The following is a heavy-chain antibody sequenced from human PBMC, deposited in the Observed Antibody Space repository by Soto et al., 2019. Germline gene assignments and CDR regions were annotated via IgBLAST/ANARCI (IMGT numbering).Heavy chain of an antibody. CDR3: VRTSLVVAAATLEDY. D-gene: IGHD2-15*01. V-gene: IGHV3-74*01. J-gene: IGHJ4*02. CDR2: INSDGSST. CDR1: GFTFSSYW. Sequence: EVQLVESGGGLVQPGGSLRLSCAASGFTFSSYWMHWVRQAPGKGLVWVSRINSDGSSTSYADSVKGRFTISRDNAKNTLYLQMSSLRAEDTAVYYCVRTSLVVAAATLEDYWGQGTLVTVSS.